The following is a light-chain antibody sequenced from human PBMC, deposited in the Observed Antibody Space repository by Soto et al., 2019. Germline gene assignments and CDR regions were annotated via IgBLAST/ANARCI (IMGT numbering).Light chain of an antibody. CDR3: QQRSNWTLT. CDR1: QSVSIY. Sequence: EIVLTQSPATLSLSPGERATLSCRASQSVSIYLAWYQQKPGQAPRLLIYDASNTATGIPARFSGSGSGTDFTLTISSLEPEDFAVYYCQQRSNWTLTIGGGTKVDSK. CDR2: DAS. V-gene: IGKV3-11*01. J-gene: IGKJ4*01.